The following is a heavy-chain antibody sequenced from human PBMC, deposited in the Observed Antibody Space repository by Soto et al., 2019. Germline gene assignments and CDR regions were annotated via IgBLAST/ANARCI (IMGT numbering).Heavy chain of an antibody. CDR3: LLGSY. CDR1: GFTFSSYA. CDR2: ISYDGSNK. V-gene: IGHV3-30-3*01. J-gene: IGHJ4*02. Sequence: PGGSLRLSCAASGFTFSSYAMHWVRQAPGKGLEWVAVISYDGSNKYYADSVKGRFTISRDNSKNTLYLQMNSLRAEDTAVYYCLLGSYWGQGTLVTVSS.